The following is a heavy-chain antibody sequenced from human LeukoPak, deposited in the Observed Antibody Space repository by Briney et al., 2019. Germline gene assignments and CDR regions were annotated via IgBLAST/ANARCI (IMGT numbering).Heavy chain of an antibody. V-gene: IGHV4-34*01. CDR2: INHSGST. J-gene: IGHJ4*02. CDR3: AKSGGYGLIDY. D-gene: IGHD1-26*01. CDR1: GGSFSGYY. Sequence: SETLSLTCAVYGGSFSGYYWSWIRQPPGKGLEWIGEINHSGSTNYNPSLKSRVTISVDTSKNQFSLKLSSVTAADTAVYYCAKSGGYGLIDYWGQGTRVTVSS.